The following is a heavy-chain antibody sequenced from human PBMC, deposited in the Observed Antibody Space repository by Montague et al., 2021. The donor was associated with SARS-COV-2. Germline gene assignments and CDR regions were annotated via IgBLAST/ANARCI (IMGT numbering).Heavy chain of an antibody. D-gene: IGHD3-10*01. J-gene: IGHJ4*02. Sequence: SETRSLTCSVSSGSIISSGYYWGWIRQPPGKELEWIGNIYYSGTTYYNPSLQSRGTISVDTSKNHLSLRLSSMTAADTAVYFCARGMIRGVTTPFDYWGQGSQVTVSS. CDR3: ARGMIRGVTTPFDY. V-gene: IGHV4-39*02. CDR1: SGSIISSGYY. CDR2: IYYSGTT.